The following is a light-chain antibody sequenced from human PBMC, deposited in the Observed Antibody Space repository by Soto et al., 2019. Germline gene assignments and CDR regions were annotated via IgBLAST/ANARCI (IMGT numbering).Light chain of an antibody. Sequence: EIVLTQSPGTLSLSPGERATLSCRASQSVSSSYLAWYQQNPGQAPRLLIYGASSRATGIPDRFSGSESGTDFTLTISRLEPEDLAVYYCQQYGSPPFTFGPGTKVDIK. CDR3: QQYGSPPFT. V-gene: IGKV3-20*01. CDR1: QSVSSSY. CDR2: GAS. J-gene: IGKJ3*01.